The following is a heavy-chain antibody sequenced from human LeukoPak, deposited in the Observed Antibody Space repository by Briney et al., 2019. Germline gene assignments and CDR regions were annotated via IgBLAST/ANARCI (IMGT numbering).Heavy chain of an antibody. J-gene: IGHJ5*02. CDR1: GYTFTSYY. CDR2: ISAYNGNT. Sequence: GASVKVSCKASGYTFTSYYMHWVRQAPGQGLEWMGWISAYNGNTNYAQKLQGRVTMTTDTSTSTAYMELRSLRSDDTAVYYCARERRITIFGVVTNNWFDPWGQGTLVTVSS. V-gene: IGHV1-18*04. CDR3: ARERRITIFGVVTNNWFDP. D-gene: IGHD3-3*01.